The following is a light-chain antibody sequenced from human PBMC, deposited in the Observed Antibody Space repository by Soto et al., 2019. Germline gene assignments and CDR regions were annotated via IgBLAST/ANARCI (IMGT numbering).Light chain of an antibody. CDR3: AAWDDSLNGVV. J-gene: IGLJ2*01. Sequence: QSVLTQPPSASGTPGQRVTISCSGGNSNIGSHAVNWYQQLPGTAPKLLIYNNNQGPSGVPDRFSGSKSGTSASLAISGLQSEDEVDYYCAAWDDSLNGVVFGGGTKLTVL. CDR2: NNN. CDR1: NSNIGSHA. V-gene: IGLV1-44*01.